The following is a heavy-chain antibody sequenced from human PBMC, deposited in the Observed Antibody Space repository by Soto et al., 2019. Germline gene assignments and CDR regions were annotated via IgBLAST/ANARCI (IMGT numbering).Heavy chain of an antibody. V-gene: IGHV3-30-3*02. D-gene: IGHD3-10*01. J-gene: IGHJ4*02. CDR1: GFTFSSYA. CDR2: ISYDGSNK. CDR3: AKKVNSGSGSQYFDY. Sequence: GGSLRLSCAASGFTFSSYAMHWVRQAPGKGLEWVAVISYDGSNKYYADSVKGRFTISRDNSKNTLYLQMNSLRAEDTAVYYCAKKVNSGSGSQYFDYWGQGTLVTVLL.